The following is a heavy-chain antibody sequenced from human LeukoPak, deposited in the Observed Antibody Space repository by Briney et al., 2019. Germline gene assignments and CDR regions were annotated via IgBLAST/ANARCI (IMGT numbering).Heavy chain of an antibody. CDR1: GGTFSSYA. CDR2: IIPIFGTA. J-gene: IGHJ4*02. D-gene: IGHD3-10*01. V-gene: IGHV1-69*05. CDR3: ATREGLLWFGALGAYFDY. Sequence: GASVKVSCKASGGTFSSYAISWVRQAPGQGLEWMGGIIPIFGTANYAQKFQGRVTITTVESTSTAYMELSSLRSEDTAVYYCATREGLLWFGALGAYFDYWGQGTLVTVSS.